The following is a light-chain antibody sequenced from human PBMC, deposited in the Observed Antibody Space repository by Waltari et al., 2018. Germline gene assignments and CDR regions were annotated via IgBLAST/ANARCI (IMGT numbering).Light chain of an antibody. J-gene: IGKJ2*01. CDR2: AAS. Sequence: DIQMTQSPSSVSAFVGDTVTITCRARQDISTWLTWYQQKPGKAPKLLIFAASSLQRGVPSRFSGSGSGTDFTLTITSLQPEDFATYYCQQANSFPYTFGPGTKVEI. CDR1: QDISTW. V-gene: IGKV1D-12*01. CDR3: QQANSFPYT.